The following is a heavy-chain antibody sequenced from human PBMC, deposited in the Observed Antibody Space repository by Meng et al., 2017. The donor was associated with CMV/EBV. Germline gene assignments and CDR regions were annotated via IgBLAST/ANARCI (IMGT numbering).Heavy chain of an antibody. CDR3: ARGYYDFWSGYYLDY. CDR1: GFTFSSYA. CDR2: ISSSGSTI. Sequence: GESLKISCAASGFTFSSYAMSWIRQAPGKGLEWVSYISSSGSTIYYADSVKGRFTISRDNAKNSLYLQMNSLRAEDTAVYYCARGYYDFWSGYYLDYWGQGTLVTVSS. V-gene: IGHV3-11*01. D-gene: IGHD3-3*01. J-gene: IGHJ4*02.